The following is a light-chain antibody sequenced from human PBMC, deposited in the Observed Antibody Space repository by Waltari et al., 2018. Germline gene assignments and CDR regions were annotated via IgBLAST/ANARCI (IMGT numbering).Light chain of an antibody. CDR1: SGSISGHY. CDR2: EDD. V-gene: IGLV6-57*03. CDR3: QSYDSSNYVV. J-gene: IGLJ2*01. Sequence: VLTQPHSVSASPGKTVKISCTRSSGSISGHYVHWYQQRPGSVPTTVIYEDDQRPSGVPDRVSGSIDRSSNSASLIISGLKTEDESHYYCQSYDSSNYVVFGGGTTLTVL.